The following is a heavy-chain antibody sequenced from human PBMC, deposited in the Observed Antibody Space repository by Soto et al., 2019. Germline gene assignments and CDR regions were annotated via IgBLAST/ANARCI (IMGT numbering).Heavy chain of an antibody. J-gene: IGHJ4*02. CDR3: ARHHIAVAGRTFDY. Sequence: SETLSLTCTVSGGSISSSSYYWGWIRQPPGKGLEWIGSIYYSGSTYYNPSLKSRVTISVDTSKNQFSLKLSSVTAADTAVCYCARHHIAVAGRTFDYWGQGTLVTVSS. CDR2: IYYSGST. V-gene: IGHV4-39*01. D-gene: IGHD6-19*01. CDR1: GGSISSSSYY.